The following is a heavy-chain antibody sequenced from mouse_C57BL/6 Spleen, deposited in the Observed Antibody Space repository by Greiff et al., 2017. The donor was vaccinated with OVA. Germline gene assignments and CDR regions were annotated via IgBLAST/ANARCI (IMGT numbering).Heavy chain of an antibody. D-gene: IGHD3-2*02. CDR3: AREGSSGYVAWFAY. V-gene: IGHV3-6*01. J-gene: IGHJ3*01. CDR1: GYSFTSCYF. CDR2: IRYDGSN. Sequence: EVQLQQSGPGLVKPSPSLSLTCSVTGYSFTSCYFCNWIRQFPENQQWCVGFIRYDGSNNYNPYLKNRISITRDTSKNQYFLKLNSVTTEDTATYYCAREGSSGYVAWFAYWGQGTLVTVSA.